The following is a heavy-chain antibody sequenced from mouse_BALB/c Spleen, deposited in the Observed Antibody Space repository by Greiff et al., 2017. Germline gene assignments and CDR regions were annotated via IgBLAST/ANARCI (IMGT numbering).Heavy chain of an antibody. D-gene: IGHD2-1*01. J-gene: IGHJ4*01. CDR3: AIDGNYGAMDY. V-gene: IGHV5-6-3*01. Sequence: EVNVVESGGGLVQPGGSLKLSCAASGFTFSSYGMSWVRQTPDKRLELVATINSNGGSTYYPDSVKGRFTISRDNAKNTLYLQMSSLKSEDTAMYYCAIDGNYGAMDYWGQGTSVTVSS. CDR1: GFTFSSYG. CDR2: INSNGGST.